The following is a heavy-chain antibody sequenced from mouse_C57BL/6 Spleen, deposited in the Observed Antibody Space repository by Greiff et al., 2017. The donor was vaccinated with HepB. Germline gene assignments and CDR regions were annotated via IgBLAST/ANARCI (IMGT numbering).Heavy chain of an antibody. CDR2: IYPGSGST. CDR1: GYTFTSYW. V-gene: IGHV1-55*01. CDR3: ARCGSRYWYFDV. Sequence: QVQLQQPGAELVKPGASVKMSCKASGYTFTSYWITWVKQRPGQGLEWIGDIYPGSGSTNYNEKFKSKATLTVDTSSSTAYMQLSSLTSEDSAVYYCARCGSRYWYFDVWGTGTTVTVSS. J-gene: IGHJ1*03. D-gene: IGHD1-1*02.